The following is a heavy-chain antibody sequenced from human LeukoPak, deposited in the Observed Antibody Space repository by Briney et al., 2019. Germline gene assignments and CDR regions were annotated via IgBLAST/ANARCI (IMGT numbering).Heavy chain of an antibody. D-gene: IGHD6-13*01. J-gene: IGHJ4*02. CDR1: GFTFSRSA. V-gene: IGHV3-23*01. CDR3: VKGRISEDGLDF. Sequence: GGSLRLSCAASGFTFSRSAMTWVRQTPGKGLDWVSSISSSGNTYYADSVKGRFTISRDNSKNMLYLQMNSLRAEDTAVYYCVKGRISEDGLDFWGQGTLVSVSS. CDR2: ISSSGNT.